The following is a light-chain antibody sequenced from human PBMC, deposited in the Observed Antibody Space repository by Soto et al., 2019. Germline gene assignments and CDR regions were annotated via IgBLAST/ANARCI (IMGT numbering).Light chain of an antibody. CDR1: QSVSTT. Sequence: EIVLTQSPGTLSLSPGERASLSCRASQSVSTTVAWYHQKPGQAPRLLIYGASSRATGIPDRFSGSGSGTDFTLTISRLEPEDFAVYYCQQYGSPWTFGQGTKVDIK. J-gene: IGKJ1*01. CDR2: GAS. V-gene: IGKV3-20*01. CDR3: QQYGSPWT.